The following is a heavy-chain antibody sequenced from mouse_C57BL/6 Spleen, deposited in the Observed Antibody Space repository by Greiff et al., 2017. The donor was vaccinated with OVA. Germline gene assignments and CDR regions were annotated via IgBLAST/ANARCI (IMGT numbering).Heavy chain of an antibody. J-gene: IGHJ4*01. V-gene: IGHV1-81*01. CDR1: GYTFTSYG. CDR3: ARLTYYDPYYAMDY. CDR2: IYPRSGNT. Sequence: QVHVKQSGAELARPGASVKLSCKASGYTFTSYGISWVKQRTGQGLEWIGEIYPRSGNTYYNEKFKGKATLTADKSSSTAYMELRSLTSEDSAVYFCARLTYYDPYYAMDYWGQGTSVTVSS. D-gene: IGHD2-4*01.